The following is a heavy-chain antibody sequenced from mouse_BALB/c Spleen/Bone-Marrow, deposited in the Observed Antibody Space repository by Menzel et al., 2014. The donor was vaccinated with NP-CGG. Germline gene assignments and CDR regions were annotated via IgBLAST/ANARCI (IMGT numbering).Heavy chain of an antibody. CDR3: ARNGNYGAWFAY. J-gene: IGHJ3*01. CDR1: GFNIKDTY. D-gene: IGHD2-1*01. CDR2: TDPANGNT. Sequence: VQLQQSGAELVKPGASVKLSCTASGFNIKDTYMHWVKQRPEQGLEWIGRTDPANGNTKYDPKFQGKATMTADTSSNTAYLQLSSLTSEDTAVYYCARNGNYGAWFAYWGQGTLVTVSA. V-gene: IGHV14-3*02.